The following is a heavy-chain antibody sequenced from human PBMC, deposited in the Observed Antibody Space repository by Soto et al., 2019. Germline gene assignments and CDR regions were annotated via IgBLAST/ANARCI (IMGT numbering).Heavy chain of an antibody. CDR2: IKQDGSEK. CDR3: AIDSYYDILTGYSIFDY. Sequence: GGSLRLSCAASGFTFSSYWMSWVRQAPGKGLEWVANIKQDGSEKYYVDSVKGRFTISRDNAKNSLYLQMNSLRADDTAVYYCAIDSYYDILTGYSIFDYWGQGTLVTVSS. J-gene: IGHJ4*02. CDR1: GFTFSSYW. V-gene: IGHV3-7*01. D-gene: IGHD3-9*01.